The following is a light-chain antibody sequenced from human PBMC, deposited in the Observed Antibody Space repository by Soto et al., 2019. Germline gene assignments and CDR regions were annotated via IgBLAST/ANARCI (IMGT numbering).Light chain of an antibody. Sequence: QSALTQPASVSGSPGQSFTISCTGTSSDVGNYKYVSWYQQHPGKAPKLMIYEVSNRPSGVSNRFSGSKSGNTASLTISGLRAEDETDYYCFSYTSSGTYVFGTGTKLTVL. V-gene: IGLV2-14*01. J-gene: IGLJ1*01. CDR3: FSYTSSGTYV. CDR1: SSDVGNYKY. CDR2: EVS.